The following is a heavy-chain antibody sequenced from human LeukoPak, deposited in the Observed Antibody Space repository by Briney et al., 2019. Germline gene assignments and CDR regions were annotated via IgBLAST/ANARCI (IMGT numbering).Heavy chain of an antibody. CDR2: FDSDGTTT. V-gene: IGHV3-74*01. J-gene: IGHJ4*02. CDR3: ATSPTIKGGFDS. Sequence: PGGSLRLSCAVSGFTVSSCCLHWVRQAPGKELVWVSRFDSDGTTTTYADSVKGRFTISRDVAKNTVYLQMNSLRAKDTAVYYCATSPTIKGGFDSWGQGTLVTVSS. CDR1: GFTVSSCC. D-gene: IGHD4/OR15-4a*01.